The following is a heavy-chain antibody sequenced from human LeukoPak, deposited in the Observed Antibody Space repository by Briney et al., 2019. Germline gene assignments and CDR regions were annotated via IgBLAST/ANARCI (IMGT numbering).Heavy chain of an antibody. CDR3: ARVLPVASRDY. CDR1: GFTFSTYW. CDR2: IKQDGSDK. Sequence: PGGSLRLSCAASGFTFSTYWISWVRQAPGKGLEWLANIKQDGSDKFYVDSVKGRFTISRDNAKNSMYLQMSSLRAEDTAIYYCARVLPVASRDYWGQGTLVTVSS. J-gene: IGHJ4*02. V-gene: IGHV3-7*01. D-gene: IGHD2-2*01.